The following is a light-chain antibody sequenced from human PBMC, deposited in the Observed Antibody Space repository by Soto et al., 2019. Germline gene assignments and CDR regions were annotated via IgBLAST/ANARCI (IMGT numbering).Light chain of an antibody. V-gene: IGKV1-39*01. CDR3: QQSYIIPRT. CDR2: AAS. J-gene: IGKJ1*01. Sequence: DIQLTQSPSSLSASIGDRVTITCRSSQNINAYLNWYQQKAGKAPELLIYAASNLQSGVPPRFSGSGSGTEFALIISSLQPEDSATYYCQQSYIIPRTSGQGTKVDIK. CDR1: QNINAY.